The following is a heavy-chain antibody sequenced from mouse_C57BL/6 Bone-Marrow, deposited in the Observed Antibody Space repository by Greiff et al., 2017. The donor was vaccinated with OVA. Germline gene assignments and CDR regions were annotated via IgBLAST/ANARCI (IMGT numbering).Heavy chain of an antibody. CDR3: ALYYDYEGFLSAY. Sequence: QVQLQQPGAELVRPGTSVKLSCKASGYTFTSYWMHWVKQRPGQGLEWIGVIDPSDSYTNYNQKFKGKATLTVDTSSSTSYMQLSSLTSEDSAVYYGALYYDYEGFLSAYWGQGTLVTVSA. CDR1: GYTFTSYW. CDR2: IDPSDSYT. D-gene: IGHD2-4*01. J-gene: IGHJ3*01. V-gene: IGHV1-59*01.